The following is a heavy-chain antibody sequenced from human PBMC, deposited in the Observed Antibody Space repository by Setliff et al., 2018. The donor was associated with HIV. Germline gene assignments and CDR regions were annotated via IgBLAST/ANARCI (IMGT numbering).Heavy chain of an antibody. J-gene: IGHJ4*02. CDR2: ISSSSSTI. Sequence: LRLSCAASGFTFSSYSMSWVRQAPGKGLEWVSYISSSSSTIYYADSLKGRFTISRDNAKNSLYLQMNSLRAEDTAVYYCARSRAAGFDYWGQGTLVTVSS. CDR1: GFTFSSYS. V-gene: IGHV3-48*04. CDR3: ARSRAAGFDY. D-gene: IGHD6-13*01.